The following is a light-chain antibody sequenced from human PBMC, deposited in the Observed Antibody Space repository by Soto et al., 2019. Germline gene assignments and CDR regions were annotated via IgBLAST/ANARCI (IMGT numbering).Light chain of an antibody. V-gene: IGLV2-23*01. CDR2: EGS. Sequence: QSVLTQPASVSGSPGQSITISCTGTSSDVGSYNLVSWYQQHPGKAPKLMIYEGSKRSSGVSNRFSGSKSGNTASLTISGLQAEDEADYYCCSYAGSSKDVFGTGTKVTVL. J-gene: IGLJ1*01. CDR3: CSYAGSSKDV. CDR1: SSDVGSYNL.